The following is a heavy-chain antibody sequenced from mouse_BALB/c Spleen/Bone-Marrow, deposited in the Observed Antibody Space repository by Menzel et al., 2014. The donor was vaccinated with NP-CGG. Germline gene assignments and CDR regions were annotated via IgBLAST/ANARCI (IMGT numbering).Heavy chain of an antibody. CDR1: GFSLTSYG. CDR2: IWAGGST. D-gene: IGHD1-1*01. Sequence: VQLVESGPGLVAPSQSLSITCTVSGFSLTSYGVHWVRQPPGKGLEWLGVIWAGGSTNYNSALMSRLSISKDNSKSQVFLKMNSLQTDDTAMYYCAREGGYYYGSRVAWFAYRGQGTLVTVSA. J-gene: IGHJ3*01. CDR3: AREGGYYYGSRVAWFAY. V-gene: IGHV2-9*02.